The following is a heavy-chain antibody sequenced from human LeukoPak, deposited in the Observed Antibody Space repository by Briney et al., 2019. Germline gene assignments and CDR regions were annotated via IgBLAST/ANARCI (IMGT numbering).Heavy chain of an antibody. CDR1: GYTFTSYD. Sequence: ASVKVSCKASGYTFTSYDINWVRQATGQGLEWMGWMNPNSGNTGYAQKFQGRVTITRNTSISTAYMELSSLRSEDTAVYYCARRRYSSGWYFRGNWFDPWGQGTLVTVSS. V-gene: IGHV1-8*03. J-gene: IGHJ5*02. CDR3: ARRRYSSGWYFRGNWFDP. D-gene: IGHD6-13*01. CDR2: MNPNSGNT.